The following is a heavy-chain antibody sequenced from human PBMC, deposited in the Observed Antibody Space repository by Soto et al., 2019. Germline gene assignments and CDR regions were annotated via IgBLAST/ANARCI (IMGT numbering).Heavy chain of an antibody. Sequence: QVQLVQSGAEVKKPGSSVKVSCKTSGDTFSSYAISWVRQAPGQGLEWMGGIIPILGTPSYAQKFQGRVTITADKSTSTAYMELSSLRSEDTAVYYCARGTYCSGGSCYSGGDYGDYYYYYGMDVWGQGTTVTVSS. V-gene: IGHV1-69*06. CDR3: ARGTYCSGGSCYSGGDYGDYYYYYGMDV. D-gene: IGHD2-15*01. J-gene: IGHJ6*02. CDR2: IIPILGTP. CDR1: GDTFSSYA.